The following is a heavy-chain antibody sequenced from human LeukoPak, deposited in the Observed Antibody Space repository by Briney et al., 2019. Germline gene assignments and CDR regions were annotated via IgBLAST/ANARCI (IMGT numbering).Heavy chain of an antibody. CDR3: ARRGSGSYLPDY. D-gene: IGHD1-26*01. CDR1: GYTFTSYD. Sequence: ASVKVSCKASGYTFTSYDINWVRQATGQGLEWMGWISAYNGNTNYAQKLQGRVTMTTDTSTSTAYMELRSLRSDDTAVYYCARRGSGSYLPDYWGQGTLVTVSS. J-gene: IGHJ4*02. V-gene: IGHV1-18*01. CDR2: ISAYNGNT.